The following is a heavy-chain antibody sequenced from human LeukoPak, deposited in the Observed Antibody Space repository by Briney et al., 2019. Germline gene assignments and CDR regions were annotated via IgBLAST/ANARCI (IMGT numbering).Heavy chain of an antibody. CDR1: GGSISSSSYY. Sequence: SETLSLTCTVSGGSISSSSYYWGWIRQPPGKGLEWIGSIYYSGSTYYNPSLKSRVTISVDTSKNQFSLKLSSVTAAHTAVYYCARVPYNYYYYYMDVWGKGTTVTVSS. V-gene: IGHV4-39*01. CDR2: IYYSGST. J-gene: IGHJ6*03. D-gene: IGHD4-11*01. CDR3: ARVPYNYYYYYMDV.